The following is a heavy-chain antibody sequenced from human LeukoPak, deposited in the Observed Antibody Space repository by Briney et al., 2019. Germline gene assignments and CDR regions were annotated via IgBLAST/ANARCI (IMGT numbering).Heavy chain of an antibody. J-gene: IGHJ4*02. CDR2: ISYDGSNK. CDR1: GFTFSSYA. D-gene: IGHD5-18*01. Sequence: GSLRLSCAASGFTFSSYAMHWVRQAPGKGLEWVAVISYDGSNKYYADYVKGRFTIPRDNSKNTLYLQMNSLRAEETAVYYCARGSYGFGYWGQGTLVTVSS. CDR3: ARGSYGFGY. V-gene: IGHV3-30-3*01.